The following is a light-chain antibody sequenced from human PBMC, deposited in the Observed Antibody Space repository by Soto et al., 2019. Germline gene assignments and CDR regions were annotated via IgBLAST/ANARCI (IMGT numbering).Light chain of an antibody. CDR3: CSFAGSYTGVV. CDR1: SSDVGGYNY. J-gene: IGLJ2*01. V-gene: IGLV2-11*01. Sequence: QSALTQPRSVSGSPGQSVTISCTGTSSDVGGYNYVSWYQQHPGKAPKVMIYDVSKRPSGVPDRFSGSKSGNTASLTISGLQAEDEADYYCCSFAGSYTGVVLDGGTKLTVL. CDR2: DVS.